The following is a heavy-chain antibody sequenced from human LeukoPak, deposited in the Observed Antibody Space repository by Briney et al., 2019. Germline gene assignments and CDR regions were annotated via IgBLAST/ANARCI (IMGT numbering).Heavy chain of an antibody. Sequence: SETLSLTCAVYGGSFSGYYWSWIRQPPGKGLEWIGEINHSGSTNYNPSLKSRVTISVDTSKNQFSLKLSSVTAADTAVYYCARRGSSAKYYFDYWGQGTLVTVSS. CDR2: INHSGST. CDR1: GGSFSGYY. J-gene: IGHJ4*02. CDR3: ARRGSSAKYYFDY. V-gene: IGHV4-34*01. D-gene: IGHD1-26*01.